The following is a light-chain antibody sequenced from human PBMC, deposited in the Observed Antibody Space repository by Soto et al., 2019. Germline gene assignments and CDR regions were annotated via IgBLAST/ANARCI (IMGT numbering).Light chain of an antibody. CDR1: QSISIN. Sequence: EILLTQSPGTLSVSPGDRVTLSCRASQSISINLAWYQHTHGQAPRLLIHGASTRDTGVPARISGSGSGTEFTLPLSSLQSEDFEVYYCQQFRNWPWTFGQGTKVDIK. J-gene: IGKJ1*01. CDR2: GAS. V-gene: IGKV3D-15*01. CDR3: QQFRNWPWT.